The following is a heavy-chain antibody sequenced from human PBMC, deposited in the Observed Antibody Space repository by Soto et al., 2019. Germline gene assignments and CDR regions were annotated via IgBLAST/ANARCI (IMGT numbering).Heavy chain of an antibody. V-gene: IGHV3-64D*06. CDR2: ISSNGGST. CDR3: VKGPSHSPYTIFGVGRRYYFDY. Sequence: PGGSLRLSCSASGFTFSSYAMHWVRQAPGKGLEYVSAISSNGGSTYYADSVKGRFTISRDNSKNTLYLQMSSLRAEDTAVYYCVKGPSHSPYTIFGVGRRYYFDYWGQGTLVTVSS. D-gene: IGHD3-3*01. CDR1: GFTFSSYA. J-gene: IGHJ4*02.